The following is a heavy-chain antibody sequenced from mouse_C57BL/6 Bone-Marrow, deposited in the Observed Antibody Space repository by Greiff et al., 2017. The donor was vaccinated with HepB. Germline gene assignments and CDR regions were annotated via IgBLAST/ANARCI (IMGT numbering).Heavy chain of an antibody. D-gene: IGHD1-1*01. J-gene: IGHJ2*01. CDR1: GYTFTSYW. Sequence: QVHVKQPGAELVMPGASVKLSCKASGYTFTSYWMHWVKQRPGQGLEWIGEIDPSDSYTNYNQKFKGKSTLTVDKSSSTAYMQLSSLTSEDSAVYYCARSPITTVVGGYWGQGTTLTVSS. CDR2: IDPSDSYT. V-gene: IGHV1-69*01. CDR3: ARSPITTVVGGY.